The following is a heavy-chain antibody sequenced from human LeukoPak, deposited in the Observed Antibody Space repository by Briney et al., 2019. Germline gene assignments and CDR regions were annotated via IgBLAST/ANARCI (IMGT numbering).Heavy chain of an antibody. Sequence: GGSLRLSCAASGFTFSSYGMHWVRQAPGKGLEWVAVISYDGSNKYYADSVKGRFTISRDNSKNTLYLQMNSLRAEDTAVYYCAKDLPYCSSTSCYSDDAFDIWGQGTMVTVSS. V-gene: IGHV3-30*18. CDR1: GFTFSSYG. J-gene: IGHJ3*02. CDR3: AKDLPYCSSTSCYSDDAFDI. CDR2: ISYDGSNK. D-gene: IGHD2-2*01.